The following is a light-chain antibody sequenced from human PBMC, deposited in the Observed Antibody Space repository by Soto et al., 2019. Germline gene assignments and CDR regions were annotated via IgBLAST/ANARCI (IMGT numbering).Light chain of an antibody. V-gene: IGKV1-39*01. CDR2: AAP. J-gene: IGKJ1*01. Sequence: SLSXXVGDXVTVXXRSSQRISTYLNWYQLKPGNAPKLLLSAAPFFKSAVPSNFSGSGSGTDFTLTISSLQPEHFAPYYCHQSYTTPRTFGQ. CDR3: HQSYTTPRT. CDR1: QRISTY.